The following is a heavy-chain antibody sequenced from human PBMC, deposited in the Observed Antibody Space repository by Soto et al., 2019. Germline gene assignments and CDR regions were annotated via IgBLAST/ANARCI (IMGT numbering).Heavy chain of an antibody. CDR1: GFTFSSYE. V-gene: IGHV3-48*03. Sequence: GGSLRLSCAASGFTFSSYEMNWVRQAPGKGLEWVSYISSSGSTIYYADSVKVRFTISRDNAKNSLYLQMNSLRAEDRAVYSCARGPKVPAASRSEYFQHWGQGTLVTVSS. D-gene: IGHD2-2*01. CDR2: ISSSGSTI. J-gene: IGHJ1*01. CDR3: ARGPKVPAASRSEYFQH.